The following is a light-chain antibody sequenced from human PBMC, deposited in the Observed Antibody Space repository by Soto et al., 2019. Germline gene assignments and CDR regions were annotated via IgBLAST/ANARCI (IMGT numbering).Light chain of an antibody. CDR2: EAS. V-gene: IGKV3-20*01. CDR3: QQYGSSLWT. Sequence: ETVLTQSPAILSLSPGERATLFCRASQSISRYLAWYQQKPGQAPRLLIYEASTRATGVPPRFSGSGSGTDFTLTISRLEPEDFAVYYCQQYGSSLWTFGQGPKVDI. CDR1: QSISRY. J-gene: IGKJ1*01.